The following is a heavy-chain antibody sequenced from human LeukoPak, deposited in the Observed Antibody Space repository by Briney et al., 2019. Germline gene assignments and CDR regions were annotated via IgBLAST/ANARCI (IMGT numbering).Heavy chain of an antibody. J-gene: IGHJ6*03. V-gene: IGHV3-64*01. CDR1: GFTFSSYA. CDR3: ARDSSRVVVVPAARSAPTYYYYYMDV. D-gene: IGHD2-2*01. CDR2: ISSNGGST. Sequence: GGSLRLSCAASGFTFSSYAMHWVRQAPGKGLEYVSAISSNGGSTYYANSVEGRFTISRDNSKNTLYLQMGSLRAEDMAVYYCARDSSRVVVVPAARSAPTYYYYYMDVWGKGTTVTVSS.